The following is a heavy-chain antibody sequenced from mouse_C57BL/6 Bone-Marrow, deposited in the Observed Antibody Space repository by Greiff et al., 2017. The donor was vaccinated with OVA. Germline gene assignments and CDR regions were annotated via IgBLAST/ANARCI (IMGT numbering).Heavy chain of an antibody. CDR2: INPSNGGT. CDR3: ARTPITTVASSWYFDV. J-gene: IGHJ1*03. Sequence: QVQLQQPGTELVKPGASVKLSCKASGYTFTSYWMHWVKQRPGQGLEWIGNINPSNGGTNYNEKFKSKATLTVDKSSSTAYMQLSSLTSEDSAVYYCARTPITTVASSWYFDVWGTGTTVTVSS. V-gene: IGHV1-53*01. CDR1: GYTFTSYW. D-gene: IGHD1-1*01.